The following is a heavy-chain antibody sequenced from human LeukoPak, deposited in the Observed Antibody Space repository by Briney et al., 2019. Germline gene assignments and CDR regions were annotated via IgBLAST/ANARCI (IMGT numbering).Heavy chain of an antibody. CDR3: ARGPSAYYGSGSFYFDY. CDR2: IIPILGIA. V-gene: IGHV1-69*02. D-gene: IGHD3-10*01. J-gene: IGHJ4*02. Sequence: SVKVSCKASGGTFSSYTISWVRQAPGQGLEWMGRIIPILGIANYAQKFQGRVTITADKSTSTAYMELSSLRSEDTAVYYCARGPSAYYGSGSFYFDYWGQGTLVTVSS. CDR1: GGTFSSYT.